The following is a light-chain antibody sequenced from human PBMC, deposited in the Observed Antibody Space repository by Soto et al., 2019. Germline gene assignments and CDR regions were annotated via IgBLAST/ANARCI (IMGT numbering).Light chain of an antibody. J-gene: IGKJ1*01. CDR1: QSVSSSY. Sequence: EIVFTQYPGTLSLSPGERATLSCRASQSVSSSYLAWYQQKPGQAPRLLIYGASSRATGIPDRFSGSGSGTDFTLTISRLEPEDFAVYYCQQDGSSPWTFGQGTKVDNK. CDR2: GAS. V-gene: IGKV3-20*01. CDR3: QQDGSSPWT.